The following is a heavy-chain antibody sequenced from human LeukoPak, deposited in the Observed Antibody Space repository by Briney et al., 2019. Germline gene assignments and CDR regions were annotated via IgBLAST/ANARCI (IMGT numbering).Heavy chain of an antibody. V-gene: IGHV5-51*01. D-gene: IGHD5-18*01. CDR3: ASVDTAMGALDY. J-gene: IGHJ4*02. CDR1: GYIFITHW. CDR2: IYPGSSET. Sequence: GESLKISCKGSGYIFITHWIGWVRQMPGKGLEWMGIIYPGSSETTYSPSFQGQVTISADKSISTAYLQWSSLKASDTAMYYCASVDTAMGALDYWGQGTLVTVSS.